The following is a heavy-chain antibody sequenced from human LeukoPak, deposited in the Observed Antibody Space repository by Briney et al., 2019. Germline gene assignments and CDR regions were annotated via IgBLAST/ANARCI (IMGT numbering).Heavy chain of an antibody. D-gene: IGHD2-2*01. J-gene: IGHJ6*03. V-gene: IGHV4-39*07. CDR3: ARTTEGYCSSASCFGFSYSYYMDV. CDR1: GGSISSSSYY. Sequence: SETLSLTCIVSGGSISSSSYYWGWIRQPPGKGLEWIGSIYHSGSTYYNPSLKSRVTISVDTSKNQFSLKLSSVIAADTAVYYCARTTEGYCSSASCFGFSYSYYMDVWGKGTTVTISS. CDR2: IYHSGST.